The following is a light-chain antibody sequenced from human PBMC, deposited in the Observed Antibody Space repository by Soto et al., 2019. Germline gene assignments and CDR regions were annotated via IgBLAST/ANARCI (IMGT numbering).Light chain of an antibody. CDR2: RAS. J-gene: IGKJ1*01. Sequence: DIQMTQSPSSLSASVGDRVTISCRASQSISTYLNWYQQKPGTAPRLLIYRASSVKSGVPPRFSGSGSGRDFTLTISSLRPEDIATYFCQQSYGSPPWTFGQGTEVEVK. V-gene: IGKV1-39*01. CDR1: QSISTY. CDR3: QQSYGSPPWT.